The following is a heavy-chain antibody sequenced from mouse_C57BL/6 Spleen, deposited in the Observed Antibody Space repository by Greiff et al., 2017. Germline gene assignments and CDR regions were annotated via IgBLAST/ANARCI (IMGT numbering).Heavy chain of an antibody. V-gene: IGHV3-6*01. J-gene: IGHJ2*01. Sequence: EVKLEESGPGLVKPSQSLSLTCSVTGYSITSGYYWNWIRQFPGNKLEWMGYISYDGSNNYNPSLKNRISITRDTSKNQFFLKLNSVTTEDTATYYCAGYFDYWGQGTTLTVSS. CDR3: AGYFDY. CDR1: GYSITSGYY. CDR2: ISYDGSN.